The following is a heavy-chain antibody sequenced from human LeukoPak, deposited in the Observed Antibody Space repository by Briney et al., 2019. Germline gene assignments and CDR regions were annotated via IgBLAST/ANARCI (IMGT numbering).Heavy chain of an antibody. CDR2: INPSGGST. CDR3: ATPRGGTDWYFDL. D-gene: IGHD1-1*01. J-gene: IGHJ2*01. Sequence: ASVKVSCKASGYTFTSYYMHWVRQAPGQGLEWMGIINPSGGSTSYAQKFQGRVTMTRDTSTSTVYMELSSLRSEDTAVYYCATPRGGTDWYFDLRGRGTLVTVSS. V-gene: IGHV1-46*01. CDR1: GYTFTSYY.